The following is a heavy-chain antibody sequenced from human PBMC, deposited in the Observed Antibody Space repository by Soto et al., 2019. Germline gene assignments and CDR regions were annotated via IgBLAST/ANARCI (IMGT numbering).Heavy chain of an antibody. CDR1: GGSSSSSTYS. CDR3: ARQGSNSSRRLSWFDP. J-gene: IGHJ5*02. Sequence: SETLSLTCTASGGSSSSSTYSWGWIRQPPGKGLEWIGSMHYSGATYYNPSLKSRVSISVDTSKSQFSLKLTFVTAADTAVYFCARQGSNSSRRLSWFDPWGQGTLVTVPS. D-gene: IGHD3-16*01. V-gene: IGHV4-39*01. CDR2: MHYSGAT.